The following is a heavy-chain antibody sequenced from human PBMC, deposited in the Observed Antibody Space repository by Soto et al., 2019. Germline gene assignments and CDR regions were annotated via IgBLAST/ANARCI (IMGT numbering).Heavy chain of an antibody. CDR2: ISYDGSNK. J-gene: IGHJ4*01. CDR3: ARGPSSLTRFDY. V-gene: IGHV3-30-3*01. Sequence: GGSLRLSCAASGFTFSSYAMNWVRQAPGKGLEWVAVISYDGSNKYYADSVKGRFTISRDNSKNTLYLQMNSLRAEDTAVYYCARGPSSLTRFDYWGHGTLVTVSS. CDR1: GFTFSSYA. D-gene: IGHD2-2*01.